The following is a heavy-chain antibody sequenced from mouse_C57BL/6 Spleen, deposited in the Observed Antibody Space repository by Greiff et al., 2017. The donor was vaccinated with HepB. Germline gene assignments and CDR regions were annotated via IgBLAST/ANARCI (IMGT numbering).Heavy chain of an antibody. J-gene: IGHJ2*01. CDR2: INPGSGGT. Sequence: VHLVESGAELVRPGTSVKVSCKASGYAFTNYLIEWVKQRPGQGLEWIGVINPGSGGTNYNEKFKGKATLTADKSSSTAYMQLSSLTSEDSAVYFCARCYYGYDGYFDYWGQGTTLTVSS. CDR3: ARCYYGYDGYFDY. D-gene: IGHD2-2*01. CDR1: GYAFTNYL. V-gene: IGHV1-54*01.